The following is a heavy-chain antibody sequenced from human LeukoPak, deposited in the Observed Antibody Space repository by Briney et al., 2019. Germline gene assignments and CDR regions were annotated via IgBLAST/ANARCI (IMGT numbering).Heavy chain of an antibody. J-gene: IGHJ4*02. CDR3: ARDSSSPSPGY. D-gene: IGHD6-13*01. CDR1: GYTFTSYY. V-gene: IGHV1-46*01. CDR2: INPSGGST. Sequence: ASVKVSCKASGYTFTSYYMHWVRQAPGQGLEWMGIINPSGGSTSYAQKLQGRVTMTTDTSTSTAYMELRSLRSDDTAVYYCARDSSSPSPGYWGQGTLVTVSS.